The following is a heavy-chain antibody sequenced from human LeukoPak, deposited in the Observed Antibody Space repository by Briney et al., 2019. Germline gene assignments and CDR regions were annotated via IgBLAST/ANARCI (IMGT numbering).Heavy chain of an antibody. J-gene: IGHJ4*02. CDR2: TYYRSKWYM. Sequence: SQTLSLTCVISGDSVSTNSGAWTRIRQSPSRGLEWLGRTYYRSKWYMDYAESVTGRITINPDTSKNQFSLQLNSVTPEDTAVYYCARDVLNGHSSVSYSYLVYWGRGIMVTVSS. D-gene: IGHD6-19*01. CDR3: ARDVLNGHSSVSYSYLVY. V-gene: IGHV6-1*01. CDR1: GDSVSTNSGA.